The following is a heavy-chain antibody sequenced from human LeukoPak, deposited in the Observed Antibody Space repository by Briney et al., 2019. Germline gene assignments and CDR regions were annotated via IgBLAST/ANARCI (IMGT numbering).Heavy chain of an antibody. CDR1: GFTFSSYA. J-gene: IGHJ5*02. CDR3: ARRGNYYGSGSNNWFDP. D-gene: IGHD3-10*01. Sequence: GGSLRLSCAASGFTFSSYAMHWVRQAPGKGLEWVAVISYDGSNKYYADSVKGRFTISRDNSKNTLYLQMNSLRAEDTAVYYCARRGNYYGSGSNNWFDPWGQGTLVTVSS. CDR2: ISYDGSNK. V-gene: IGHV3-30*14.